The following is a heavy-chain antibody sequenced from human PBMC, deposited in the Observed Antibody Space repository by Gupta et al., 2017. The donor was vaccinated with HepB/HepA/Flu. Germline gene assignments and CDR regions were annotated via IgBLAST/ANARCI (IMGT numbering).Heavy chain of an antibody. D-gene: IGHD5-24*01. CDR1: GFTFSSYA. J-gene: IGHJ3*02. CDR3: AKAVGLNQMATTTGAFDI. Sequence: EVQLLESGGGLVQPGGSLRLSCAASGFTFSSYAMSWVRQAPGKGREWVSAISGSGGSTYYADSVKGRFTISRDNSKNTLYLQMNSLRAEDTAVYYCAKAVGLNQMATTTGAFDIWGQGTMVTVSS. V-gene: IGHV3-23*01. CDR2: ISGSGGST.